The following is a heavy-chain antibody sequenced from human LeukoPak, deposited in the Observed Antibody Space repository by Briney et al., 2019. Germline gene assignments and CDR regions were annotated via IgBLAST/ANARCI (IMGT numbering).Heavy chain of an antibody. J-gene: IGHJ4*02. Sequence: PSETLSPTCTVSGGSISSYYWGWIRQPPGKGLEWVGYISYSGSTNYNPSLKSRVTISVDTSNNQFSLKLSSVTAADTAVYYCARDRTRAFDYWGQGTLVTVSS. CDR2: ISYSGST. CDR3: ARDRTRAFDY. V-gene: IGHV4-59*01. CDR1: GGSISSYY. D-gene: IGHD2-2*01.